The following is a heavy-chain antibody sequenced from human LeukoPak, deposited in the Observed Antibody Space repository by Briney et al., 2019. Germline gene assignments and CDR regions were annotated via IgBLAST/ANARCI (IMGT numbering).Heavy chain of an antibody. D-gene: IGHD3-10*01. Sequence: PSETLSLTCAVYGGSFSGYYWSWIRQPPGKGLEWIGEINHSGSTNYNPSLKSRVTISVDTSKNQFSLKLSSVTAADTAVYYCARRRHYYGSGGALRAFDIWGQGTMVTVSS. J-gene: IGHJ3*02. V-gene: IGHV4-34*01. CDR2: INHSGST. CDR3: ARRRHYYGSGGALRAFDI. CDR1: GGSFSGYY.